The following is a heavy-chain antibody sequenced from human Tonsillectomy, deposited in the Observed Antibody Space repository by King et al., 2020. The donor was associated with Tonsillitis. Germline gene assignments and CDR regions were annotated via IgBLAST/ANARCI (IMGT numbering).Heavy chain of an antibody. CDR3: ARRGFRYYDSSRTSDAFDI. Sequence: QRGKAGEEGKKTGEGMKSSGKGAGYSLNRDGRGGGSKRHGKGLEWRGMIENGDSDTRYSPSFKGQGTIAADKSISTAYLQWSSLKASDTAMYYCARRGFRYYDSSRTSDAFDIWGQGTMVTVSS. D-gene: IGHD3-22*01. V-gene: IGHV5-51*03. J-gene: IGHJ3*02. CDR2: IENGDSDT. CDR1: GYSLNRDG.